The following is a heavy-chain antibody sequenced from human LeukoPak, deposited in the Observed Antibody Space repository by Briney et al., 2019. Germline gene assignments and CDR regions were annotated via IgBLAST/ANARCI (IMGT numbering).Heavy chain of an antibody. D-gene: IGHD3-22*01. CDR3: ARLDSSGYYYVVLGAFDI. CDR2: IKQDGSEK. J-gene: IGHJ3*02. V-gene: IGHV3-7*01. CDR1: GFTFSSYW. Sequence: GGSLRLSCAASGFTFSSYWMSWVRQAPGKGLEWVANIKQDGSEKYYVDSVKGRFTISRDNAKNSLYLQMNSLRAEDTAVYYCARLDSSGYYYVVLGAFDIWGQGTMVTVSS.